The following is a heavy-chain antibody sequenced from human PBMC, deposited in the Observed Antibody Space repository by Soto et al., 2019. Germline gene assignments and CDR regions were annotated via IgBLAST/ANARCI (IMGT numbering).Heavy chain of an antibody. CDR2: LIPIFGTA. CDR3: ASVPLGIAAARTYYGMDV. Sequence: QVQLVQSGAEVKKPGSSVKVSCKASGGTFSSYAISWVRQAPGQGLEWMGGLIPIFGTANYAQKFQGRVTITADESTSTAYMELSSLRSEDTAVYYCASVPLGIAAARTYYGMDVWGQGTTVTVSS. CDR1: GGTFSSYA. V-gene: IGHV1-69*01. D-gene: IGHD6-13*01. J-gene: IGHJ6*02.